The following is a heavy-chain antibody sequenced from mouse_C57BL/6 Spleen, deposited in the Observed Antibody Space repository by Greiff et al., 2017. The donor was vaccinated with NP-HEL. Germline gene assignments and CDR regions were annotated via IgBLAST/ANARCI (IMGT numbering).Heavy chain of an antibody. V-gene: IGHV14-2*01. J-gene: IGHJ1*03. Sequence: EVKLMESGAELVKPGASVKLSCTASGFNIKDYYMHWVKQRTEQGLEWIGRIDPEDGETKYAPKFQGKAPITADTSSNTAYLQLSSLTSENTAVYYCARSRTGHWYFDVWGTGTTVTVSS. CDR1: GFNIKDYY. CDR2: IDPEDGET. CDR3: ARSRTGHWYFDV. D-gene: IGHD3-3*01.